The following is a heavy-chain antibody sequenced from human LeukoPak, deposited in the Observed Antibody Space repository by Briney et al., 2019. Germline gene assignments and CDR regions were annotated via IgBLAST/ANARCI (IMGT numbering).Heavy chain of an antibody. CDR2: ISVSSGST. CDR3: AKVVVVPATITKTYYFDH. D-gene: IGHD2-2*01. CDR1: GFTFSSYA. V-gene: IGHV3-23*01. Sequence: GSLRLSCAASGFTFSSYAMTWVRQAPGKGLEWVSSISVSSGSTYYADSAKGRFTISRDNSKNTLYLQMNSLRAEDTAVYYCAKVVVVPATITKTYYFDHWGQGTLVTVSS. J-gene: IGHJ4*02.